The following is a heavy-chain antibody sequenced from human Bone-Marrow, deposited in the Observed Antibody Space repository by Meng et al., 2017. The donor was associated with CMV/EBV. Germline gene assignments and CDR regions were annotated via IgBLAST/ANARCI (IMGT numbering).Heavy chain of an antibody. CDR2: ISWNSGSI. CDR1: GFTFSSYW. CDR3: ARGGGGYDFWSGYYFDY. Sequence: SLKISCAASGFTFSSYWMSWVRQAPGKGLEWVSGISWNSGSIGYADSVKGRFTISRDNAKNSLYLQMNSLRAEDTAVYYCARGGGGYDFWSGYYFDYWGQGTLVTVSS. V-gene: IGHV3-9*01. J-gene: IGHJ4*02. D-gene: IGHD3-3*01.